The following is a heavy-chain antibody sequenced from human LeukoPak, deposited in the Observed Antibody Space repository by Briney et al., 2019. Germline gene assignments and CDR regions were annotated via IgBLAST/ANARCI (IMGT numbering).Heavy chain of an antibody. CDR2: INPSGGST. V-gene: IGHV1-46*01. CDR3: ARDVVAAAGTKNWFDP. J-gene: IGHJ5*02. Sequence: GASVKVSCKASGYTFTSYYMHWVRQAPGQGLEWMGIINPSGGSTSYAQKFQGRVTMTRDTSTSTVYMELSSLRSEDTAVYYCARDVVAAAGTKNWFDPWGQGTLVTVSS. CDR1: GYTFTSYY. D-gene: IGHD6-13*01.